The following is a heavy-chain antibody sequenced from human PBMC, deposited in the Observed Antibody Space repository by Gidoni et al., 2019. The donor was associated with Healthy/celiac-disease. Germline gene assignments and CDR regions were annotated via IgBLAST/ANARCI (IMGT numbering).Heavy chain of an antibody. CDR1: GGSFSGYY. D-gene: IGHD6-19*01. CDR3: ARGPGIAVAGTSFDY. J-gene: IGHJ4*02. V-gene: IGHV4-34*01. Sequence: QVQLQQWGAGLLKPSETLSLTCAVYGGSFSGYYWSWIRQPPGKGLEWIGEINHSGSTNYNPSLKSRVTISVDTSKNQFSLKLSSVTAADTAVYYCARGPGIAVAGTSFDYWGQGTLVTVSS. CDR2: INHSGST.